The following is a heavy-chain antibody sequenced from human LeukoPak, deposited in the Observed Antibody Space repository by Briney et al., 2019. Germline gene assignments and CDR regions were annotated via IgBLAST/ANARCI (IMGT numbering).Heavy chain of an antibody. CDR3: ARDLGGGGQWLVGGGMDV. D-gene: IGHD6-19*01. Sequence: PGGSLRLSCAASGFTFSSYWMHWVRQAPGKGLVWVSRINSDGSSTSYADSVKGRFTISRDNAKNTLYLQTSSLRAEDTAVYYCARDLGGGGQWLVGGGMDVWGQGTTVTVSS. CDR1: GFTFSSYW. V-gene: IGHV3-74*01. J-gene: IGHJ6*02. CDR2: INSDGSST.